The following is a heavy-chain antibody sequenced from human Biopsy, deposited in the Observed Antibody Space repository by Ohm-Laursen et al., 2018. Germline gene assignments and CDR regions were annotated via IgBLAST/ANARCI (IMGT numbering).Heavy chain of an antibody. CDR2: IFNSANT. D-gene: IGHD3-22*01. Sequence: TLSLTCVVSGGSISSGGSYWSWIRQRPGKGLEWIGYIFNSANTYYNPSLKNLITISGDTSKNQFSLKLNSVTAADTAVYYCARGDYFDSNGYFWFDPWGQGTLVIVSS. V-gene: IGHV4-31*01. J-gene: IGHJ5*02. CDR3: ARGDYFDSNGYFWFDP. CDR1: GGSISSGGSY.